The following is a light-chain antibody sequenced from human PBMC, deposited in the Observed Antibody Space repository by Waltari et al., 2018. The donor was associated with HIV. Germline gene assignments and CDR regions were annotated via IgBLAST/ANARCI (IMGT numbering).Light chain of an antibody. CDR3: QQYATSPYN. CDR1: QSVSNTF. J-gene: IGKJ2*01. Sequence: IVLTQSPGTLSLFPGERATLSCRASQSVSNTFLAWYQQRPDQAPRLLIFDVSTRATGIPARFSGSGSGTDFTLTISRLEPEDFAVYYCQQYATSPYNFGQGTKLEIK. V-gene: IGKV3-20*01. CDR2: DVS.